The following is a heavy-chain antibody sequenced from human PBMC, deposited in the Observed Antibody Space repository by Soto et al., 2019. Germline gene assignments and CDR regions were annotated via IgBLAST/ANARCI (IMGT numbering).Heavy chain of an antibody. CDR1: GGSISSGGYS. D-gene: IGHD6-6*01. Sequence: PSETLSLTCAVSGGSISSGGYSWIWIRQPPGKGLEWIGYIYHSGSTYYNPSLKSRVTISVDRSKNQFSLKLSSVTAADTAVYYWARAAVGSSSPFDYWGQGTLVTVSS. CDR2: IYHSGST. CDR3: ARAAVGSSSPFDY. J-gene: IGHJ4*02. V-gene: IGHV4-30-2*01.